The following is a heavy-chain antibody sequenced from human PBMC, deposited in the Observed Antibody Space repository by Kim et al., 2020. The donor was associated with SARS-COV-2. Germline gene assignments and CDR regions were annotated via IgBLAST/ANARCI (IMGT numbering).Heavy chain of an antibody. CDR3: ARDWGAAKPHAFDI. V-gene: IGHV3-11*06. D-gene: IGHD3-16*01. Sequence: ADSVRSRFTISKDNDKNSLFLQMSSLRAEETGVYYCARDWGAAKPHAFDIWGQGTMVTVSS. J-gene: IGHJ3*02.